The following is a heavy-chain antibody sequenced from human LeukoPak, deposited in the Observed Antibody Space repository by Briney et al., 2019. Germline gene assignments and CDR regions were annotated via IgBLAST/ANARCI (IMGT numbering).Heavy chain of an antibody. V-gene: IGHV3-21*01. D-gene: IGHD2-2*01. CDR3: ARDVRSSIGAFDI. J-gene: IGHJ3*02. Sequence: GGSLRLSCAASGFTFSSYSMNWVRQAPGKGLEWVSSISSSSSYIYYADSVKGRFTISRDNAKNSLYLQMNSLRAEDTAVYYCARDVRSSIGAFDIWGQGTMVTVSS. CDR2: ISSSSSYI. CDR1: GFTFSSYS.